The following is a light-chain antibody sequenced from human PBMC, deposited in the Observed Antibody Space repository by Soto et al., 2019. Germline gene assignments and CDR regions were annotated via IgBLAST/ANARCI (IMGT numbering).Light chain of an antibody. J-gene: IGLJ2*01. CDR2: EDN. CDR1: SGTVVTNY. V-gene: IGLV6-57*02. CDR3: QSYDRNNVNVV. Sequence: NFMLAQPHSVSESPGKTVTISCTGSSGTVVTNYVQWYQQRPGSAPTTVIYEDNQRPSGVPDRFSGSIDRSSNSASLTISGLQTEDEADYYCQSYDRNNVNVVFGGGTKLTVL.